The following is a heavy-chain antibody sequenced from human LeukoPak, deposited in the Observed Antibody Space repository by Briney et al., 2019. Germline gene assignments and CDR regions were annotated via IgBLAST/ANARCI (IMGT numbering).Heavy chain of an antibody. CDR1: GFTFSSYA. J-gene: IGHJ4*02. CDR2: IFGSGGST. D-gene: IGHD6-19*01. Sequence: GGSLRLSCAASGFTFSSYAMHWVRQAPGKGLEWVSGIFGSGGSTHYADSVKGRFTISRDNSKNTVYLQMNSLRAEDTAVYYCAKTTTGYSSGRFPGWPVDYWGQGTLVTVSS. V-gene: IGHV3-23*01. CDR3: AKTTTGYSSGRFPGWPVDY.